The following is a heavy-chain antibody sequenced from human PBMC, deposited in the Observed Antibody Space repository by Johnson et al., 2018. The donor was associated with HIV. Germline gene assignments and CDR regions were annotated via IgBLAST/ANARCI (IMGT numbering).Heavy chain of an antibody. V-gene: IGHV3-20*04. Sequence: EVQLVESGGRVVRPGGSLTLSCAASGFSFDDYGLTWVRQIAGKGLEWVSGINWNGGSTGYADSVKGRFTISRENAKNSLNLQMNSLRAEDTAVYYCARSMRGAFDVWGQGTMVTVSS. CDR3: ARSMRGAFDV. CDR1: GFSFDDYG. J-gene: IGHJ3*01. CDR2: INWNGGST. D-gene: IGHD3-10*01.